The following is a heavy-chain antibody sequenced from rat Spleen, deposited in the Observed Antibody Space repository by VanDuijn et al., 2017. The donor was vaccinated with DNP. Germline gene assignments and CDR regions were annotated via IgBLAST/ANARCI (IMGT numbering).Heavy chain of an antibody. CDR2: INYDGGHT. CDR3: VRPQYSHVSYPRY. V-gene: IGHV5-22*01. Sequence: EVQLVESGGGLVQPGRSLKLSCAASGFTFSDYYMAWVRQAPTKGLEWVAFINYDGGHTDYGDSVKGRFTISRDNAKNTLYLQMNSLSSEDMATLYCVRPQYSHVSYPRYCGQGVMVTVSS. J-gene: IGHJ2*01. D-gene: IGHD1-12*02. CDR1: GFTFSDYY.